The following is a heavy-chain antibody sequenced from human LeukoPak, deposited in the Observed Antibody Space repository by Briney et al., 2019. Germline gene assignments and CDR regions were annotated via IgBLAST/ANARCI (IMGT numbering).Heavy chain of an antibody. CDR2: ISYDGSNK. Sequence: GRSLRLSCAASGFTFSSYGMHWVRQAPGKGLEWVAVISYDGSNKYYADSVKGRFTTSRDNSKNTLYLQTNSLRAEDTAVYYCAKTPRNWNYPNWFDPWGQGTLVTVSS. D-gene: IGHD1-7*01. J-gene: IGHJ5*02. V-gene: IGHV3-30*18. CDR1: GFTFSSYG. CDR3: AKTPRNWNYPNWFDP.